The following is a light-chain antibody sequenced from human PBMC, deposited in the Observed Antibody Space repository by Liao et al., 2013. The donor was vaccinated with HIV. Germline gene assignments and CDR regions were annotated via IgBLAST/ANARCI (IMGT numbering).Light chain of an antibody. CDR3: QAWDSSTDYV. V-gene: IGLV3-1*01. Sequence: SYALTQPPSVSVSPGQTASITCSGERLGDKYTCWYQQKPGQSPTLVIYEDIKRPSGIPERFSGSNSGTIATLTISGTQPMDEADYYCQAWDSSTDYVFGTGTKVTVL. J-gene: IGLJ1*01. CDR1: RLGDKY. CDR2: EDI.